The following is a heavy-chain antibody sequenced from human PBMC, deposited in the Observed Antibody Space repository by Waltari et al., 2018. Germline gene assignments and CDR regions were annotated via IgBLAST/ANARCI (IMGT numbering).Heavy chain of an antibody. CDR1: GFTFTRYW. V-gene: IGHV3-74*03. CDR3: ARVNIAGLEARNYYGMDV. J-gene: IGHJ6*02. CDR2: VNGDCSSI. Sequence: EVQLVESGGGLVQPGGSLRLSCAASGFTFTRYWMQWVRQVPGKGLMWVSRVNGDCSSIMYADSVKGRFTIARDNANNTLHLQMDSLRVEETAVYYCARVNIAGLEARNYYGMDVWGQGTTVTVSS. D-gene: IGHD6-13*01.